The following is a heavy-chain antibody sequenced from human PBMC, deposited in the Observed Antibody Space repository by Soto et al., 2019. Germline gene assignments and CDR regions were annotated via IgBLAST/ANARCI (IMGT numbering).Heavy chain of an antibody. J-gene: IGHJ3*02. D-gene: IGHD6-19*01. CDR1: GGTFSSSA. Sequence: QVQLEQSGAEVRKPGSSVKVSCKASGGTFSSSAINWLRQAPGQGPEWMGGIIPTFGTSNYIPKLRGRCTITADTSTNTAYMEVSSLTSEDTAIYYCARSETAGHKGFDIWGQGTMVTVSA. V-gene: IGHV1-69*06. CDR3: ARSETAGHKGFDI. CDR2: IIPTFGTS.